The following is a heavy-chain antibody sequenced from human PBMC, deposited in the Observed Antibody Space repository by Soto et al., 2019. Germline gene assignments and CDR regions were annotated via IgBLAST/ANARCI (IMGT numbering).Heavy chain of an antibody. Sequence: GAVKVSCKASGFTFIDYYMHWVLRAPGQGFEGRGRISPRSGATNYSQKIQVRLTMTSDTSLHTTYMQLSSLISEDPAVYYCARPPGDISDWYYFALWGQGTRVTVSS. D-gene: IGHD3-22*01. J-gene: IGHJ4*02. V-gene: IGHV1-2*02. CDR3: ARPPGDISDWYYFAL. CDR1: GFTFIDYY. CDR2: ISPRSGAT.